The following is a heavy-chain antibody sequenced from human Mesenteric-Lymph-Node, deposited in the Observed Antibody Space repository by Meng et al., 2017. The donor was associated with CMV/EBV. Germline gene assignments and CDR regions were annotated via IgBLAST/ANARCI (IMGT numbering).Heavy chain of an antibody. Sequence: YTFSTYGISCVRQAPGQGLEWMGWISIYTGNTNHAQKFQGRVTMTTDTSTSTAYMELRSLGSDDTAVYYCARVIDSYYDILTGYSDPWGQGTLVTVSS. CDR2: ISIYTGNT. D-gene: IGHD3-9*01. CDR3: ARVIDSYYDILTGYSDP. CDR1: YTFSTYG. J-gene: IGHJ5*02. V-gene: IGHV1-18*01.